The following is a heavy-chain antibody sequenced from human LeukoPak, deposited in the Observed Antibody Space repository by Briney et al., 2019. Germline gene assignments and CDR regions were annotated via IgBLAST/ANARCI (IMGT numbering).Heavy chain of an antibody. CDR3: ARHGRYCGGDCSDAFDI. CDR1: GGSISSSSYH. Sequence: PSETLSLTCTVSGGSISSSSYHWGWIRQPPGKGLEWIGSIYYSGSTYYNPSLKSRVTISVDTSKNQFSLKPSSVTAADTAVYYCARHGRYCGGDCSDAFDIWGQGTMVTVSS. CDR2: IYYSGST. D-gene: IGHD2-21*01. V-gene: IGHV4-39*01. J-gene: IGHJ3*02.